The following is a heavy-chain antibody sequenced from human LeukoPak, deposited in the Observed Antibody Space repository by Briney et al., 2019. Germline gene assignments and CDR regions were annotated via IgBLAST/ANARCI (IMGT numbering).Heavy chain of an antibody. J-gene: IGHJ4*02. CDR2: INWNGRSR. CDR3: ARPLGITGTTPFDF. Sequence: PGGSLRLSCVASGFTFNESGMSWVRQAPGKGLEWISGINWNGRSRGYADSVKGRFTISRDNAKNSLYLEMNSLRAEDTALYFCARPLGITGTTPFDFWGQGTRVTVSS. V-gene: IGHV3-20*04. D-gene: IGHD1-7*01. CDR1: GFTFNESG.